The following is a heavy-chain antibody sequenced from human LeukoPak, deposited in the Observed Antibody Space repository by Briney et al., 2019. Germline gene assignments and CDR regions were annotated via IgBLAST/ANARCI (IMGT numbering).Heavy chain of an antibody. CDR1: GGSVSSGSYY. CDR3: ARVTGVVGIDY. D-gene: IGHD2-15*01. CDR2: IYYSGST. Sequence: PSETLSLTCTVAGGSVSSGSYYRSWIRQPPGKGLEWIGYIYYSGSTNYNPSLKSRVTISVDPSKNQFSLKLSSVTAADTAVYYCARVTGVVGIDYWGQGTLVTVSS. V-gene: IGHV4-61*01. J-gene: IGHJ4*02.